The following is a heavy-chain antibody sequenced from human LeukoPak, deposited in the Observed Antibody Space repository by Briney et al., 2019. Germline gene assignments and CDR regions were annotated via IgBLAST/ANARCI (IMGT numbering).Heavy chain of an antibody. CDR3: AAPPGPFRAFDI. Sequence: PGGSLRLSCAAFGFTFSSYAMHWVRQAPGKGLEWVAVISYDGSNKYYADSVKGRFTISRDNSKNTLYLQMNSLRAEDTAVYYCAAPPGPFRAFDIWGQGTMVTVSS. CDR1: GFTFSSYA. CDR2: ISYDGSNK. V-gene: IGHV3-30*04. J-gene: IGHJ3*02.